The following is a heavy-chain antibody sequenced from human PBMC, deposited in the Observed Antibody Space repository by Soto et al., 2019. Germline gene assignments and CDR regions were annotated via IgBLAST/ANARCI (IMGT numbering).Heavy chain of an antibody. V-gene: IGHV4-30-4*01. CDR3: ASATEQLAEYYYYGMDV. CDR1: GGSISSGDYY. D-gene: IGHD6-6*01. Sequence: SETLSLTCTVSGGSISSGDYYWSWIRQPPGKGLEWIGNIYYSGSTYYNPSLKSRVTISVDTSKNQFSLKLSSVTAADTAVYYCASATEQLAEYYYYGMDVWGQGTTVTVSS. J-gene: IGHJ6*02. CDR2: IYYSGST.